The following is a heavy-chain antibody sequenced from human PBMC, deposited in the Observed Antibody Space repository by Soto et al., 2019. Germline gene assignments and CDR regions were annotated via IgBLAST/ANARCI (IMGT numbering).Heavy chain of an antibody. Sequence: PVGSLRLSCAASGFTFSSYSMNWVRQAPGKGLEWVSSISSSSSYIYYADSVKGRFTISRDNAKNSLYLQMNSLRAEDTAVYYCARDLAGYCSGGSCYSAFDIWGQGTMVTVSS. CDR1: GFTFSSYS. V-gene: IGHV3-21*01. CDR3: ARDLAGYCSGGSCYSAFDI. CDR2: ISSSSSYI. D-gene: IGHD2-15*01. J-gene: IGHJ3*02.